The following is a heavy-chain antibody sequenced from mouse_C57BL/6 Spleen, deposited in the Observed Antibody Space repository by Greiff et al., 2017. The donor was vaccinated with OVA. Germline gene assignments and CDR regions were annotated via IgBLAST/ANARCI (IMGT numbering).Heavy chain of an antibody. V-gene: IGHV1-76*01. CDR1: GYTFTDYY. Sequence: QVQLQQSGAELVRPGASVKLSCKASGYTFTDYYINWVKQRPGQGLEWIARIYPGSGNTYYNEKFKGKATLTAEKSSSTAYMQLSSLTSEDSAVYFCAREAFDSNSFAYWGQGTLVTVSA. CDR3: AREAFDSNSFAY. D-gene: IGHD2-5*01. J-gene: IGHJ3*01. CDR2: IYPGSGNT.